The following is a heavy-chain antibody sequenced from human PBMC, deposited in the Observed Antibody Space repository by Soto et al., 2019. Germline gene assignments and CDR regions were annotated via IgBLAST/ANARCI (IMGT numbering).Heavy chain of an antibody. CDR3: ARSQLELLLDYYYYMDV. V-gene: IGHV1-8*01. CDR1: GYTFTSDA. Sequence: ASVKVSCKASGYTFTSDAFHWVRQAPGQRLEWMGWINVDNGNTSYAQKFQGRVTMTRNTSISTAYMELSSLRSEDTAVYYCARSQLELLLDYYYYMDVWGKGTTVTVSS. D-gene: IGHD1-1*01. J-gene: IGHJ6*03. CDR2: INVDNGNT.